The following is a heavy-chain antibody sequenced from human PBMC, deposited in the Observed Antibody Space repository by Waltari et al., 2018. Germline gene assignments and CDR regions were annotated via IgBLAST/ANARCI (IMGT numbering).Heavy chain of an antibody. V-gene: IGHV3-9*01. CDR2: ISWNSGSI. J-gene: IGHJ4*02. D-gene: IGHD6-6*01. Sequence: VQLQESGPGLVKPSQTLSLTCTVSGGSISSGGYYWSWIRQHPGKGLEWVSGISWNSGSIGYADSVKGRFTISRDNAKNSLYLQMNSLRAEDTALYYCAKAGTSIAARRGDYFDYWGQGTLVTVSS. CDR1: GGSISSGGYY. CDR3: AKAGTSIAARRGDYFDY.